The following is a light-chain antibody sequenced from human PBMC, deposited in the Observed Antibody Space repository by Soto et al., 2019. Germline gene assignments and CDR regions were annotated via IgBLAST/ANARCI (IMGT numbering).Light chain of an antibody. V-gene: IGLV1-44*01. CDR1: SSNIGSNT. CDR2: NNN. CDR3: AAWDDSLNGLV. Sequence: QSALTQPPSASGTPGQRVTISCSGSSSNIGSNTVNWYQQLPGTAPKLLIYNNNQRPSGVPVRFSGSNSGTSASLAISGLQSEDDAYYYCAAWDDSLNGLVFGTGTKVTVL. J-gene: IGLJ1*01.